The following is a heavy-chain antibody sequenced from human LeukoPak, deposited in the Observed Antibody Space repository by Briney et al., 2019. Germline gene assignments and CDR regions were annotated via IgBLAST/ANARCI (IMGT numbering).Heavy chain of an antibody. CDR2: FDPEDGET. J-gene: IGHJ5*02. V-gene: IGHV1-24*01. D-gene: IGHD2-15*01. Sequence: ASVKVSCKVSGYTLTELSMHWVRQAPGKGLEWMGGFDPEDGETIYAQKFQGRVTMTEDTSTDTAYMELSSLRSEDTAVYYCATTVQFGVVVAANVWFDPWGQGTLVTVSS. CDR1: GYTLTELS. CDR3: ATTVQFGVVVAANVWFDP.